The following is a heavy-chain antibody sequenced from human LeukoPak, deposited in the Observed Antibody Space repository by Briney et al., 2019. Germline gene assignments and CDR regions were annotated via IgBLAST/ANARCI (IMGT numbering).Heavy chain of an antibody. Sequence: RGSLRLSCAASGFTFSSYAMNWVRQAPGKGLEWVSAISGSGGSTYYADSVKGRFTISRDNAKNSLYLQMNSLRAEDTAVYYCARDSSSGYWGQGTLVTVSS. V-gene: IGHV3-23*01. CDR1: GFTFSSYA. CDR2: ISGSGGST. CDR3: ARDSSSGY. D-gene: IGHD6-6*01. J-gene: IGHJ4*02.